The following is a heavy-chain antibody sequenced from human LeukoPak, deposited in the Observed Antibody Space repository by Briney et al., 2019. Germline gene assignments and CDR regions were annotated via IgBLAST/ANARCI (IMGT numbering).Heavy chain of an antibody. CDR1: GDSISSDGHS. V-gene: IGHV4-30-4*07. CDR2: IYHSGAA. D-gene: IGHD1-26*01. J-gene: IGHJ4*02. CDR3: VRGVGGEYFYFDR. Sequence: SETLSLTCGVSGDSISSDGHSWSWIRQPPVKGLEWVGYIYHSGAAYHNPSLKSRLALSVDTSNNQFSLRLRSVTAADTAVYYCVRGVGGEYFYFDRWGQGALVTVSA.